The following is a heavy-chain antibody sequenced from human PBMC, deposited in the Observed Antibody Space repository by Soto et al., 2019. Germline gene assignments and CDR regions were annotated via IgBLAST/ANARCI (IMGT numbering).Heavy chain of an antibody. J-gene: IGHJ3*02. CDR3: ARSAHYYDSSGYYSDAFDI. CDR2: IYYSGST. V-gene: IGHV4-39*01. Sequence: QLQLQESGPGLVKPSETLSLTCTVSGGSISSSSYYWGWIRQPPGKGLEWIGSIYYSGSTYYNPSLKSRVTISVDTSKNQFSLKLSSVTAADTAVYYCARSAHYYDSSGYYSDAFDIWGQGTMVTVSS. D-gene: IGHD3-22*01. CDR1: GGSISSSSYY.